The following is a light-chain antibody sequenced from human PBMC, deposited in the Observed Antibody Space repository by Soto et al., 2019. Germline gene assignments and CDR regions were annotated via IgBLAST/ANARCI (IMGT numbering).Light chain of an antibody. Sequence: DIQLTQSPSFLSASLGDRVTITCRASQAISTYLAWYQQKPGKAPKLLIYAASTLQSGVPSGFSGSGSGTEFTLTISGLQTEDCATYYCQQLSSYPFTFGPGTTVDIK. V-gene: IGKV1-9*01. J-gene: IGKJ3*01. CDR2: AAS. CDR3: QQLSSYPFT. CDR1: QAISTY.